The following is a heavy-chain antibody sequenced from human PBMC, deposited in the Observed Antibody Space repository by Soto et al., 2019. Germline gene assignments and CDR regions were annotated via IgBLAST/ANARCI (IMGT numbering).Heavy chain of an antibody. CDR1: GGSISSYS. D-gene: IGHD6-13*01. J-gene: IGHJ4*02. V-gene: IGHV4-4*07. CDR3: ARNHDNSWNYFDY. Sequence: PSETLSLTCTVSGGSISSYSWSWIRQPAGERLEWIGRIYTSGSSNYNPALKSRVTMSVDRSKNQFPLNLNSVTAADTAVYYCARNHDNSWNYFDYWGQGTRVTVS. CDR2: IYTSGSS.